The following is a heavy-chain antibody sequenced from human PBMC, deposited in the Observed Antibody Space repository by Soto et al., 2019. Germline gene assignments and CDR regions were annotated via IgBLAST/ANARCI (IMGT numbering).Heavy chain of an antibody. D-gene: IGHD6-6*01. CDR2: IKWNSGSI. CDR3: AKDPSMASRNRAFDI. Sequence: EVQLVESGGGLVQPGRSLRLSCVVSEFSGDDYVIHWVRQAPGKGLEWVSGIKWNSGSIAYADSVKGRFTISRDNAKNSLYLQMNSLRPEDTALYYCAKDPSMASRNRAFDIWGQGTMGTVSS. CDR1: EFSGDDYV. J-gene: IGHJ3*02. V-gene: IGHV3-9*01.